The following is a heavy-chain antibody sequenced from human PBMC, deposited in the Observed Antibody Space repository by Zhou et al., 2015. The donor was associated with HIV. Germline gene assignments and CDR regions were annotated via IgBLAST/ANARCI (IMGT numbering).Heavy chain of an antibody. D-gene: IGHD6-13*01. V-gene: IGHV3-7*01. CDR1: GFTFSSYW. CDR3: ARGAPAVAATGTPWYIDL. J-gene: IGHJ2*01. Sequence: EVQLVESGGGLVQPGGSLRLSCAASGFTFSSYWMSWVRQAPGKGLEWVANIKQDGSEKYYVDSVKGRFTISRDNAKNSLYLQMNSLGAEDTAVYYCARGAPAVAATGTPWYIDLWGLAPWSLSPQ. CDR2: IKQDGSEK.